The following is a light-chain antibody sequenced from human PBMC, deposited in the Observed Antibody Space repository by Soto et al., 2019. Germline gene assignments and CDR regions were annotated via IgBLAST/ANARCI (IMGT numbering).Light chain of an antibody. Sequence: IQMTQSPSTLSASVGDRVTITCRASQSISSWLAWYQQKPGKAPKLLIYDASSLESGVPSRFSGSGSETEFTLTISSLQPDDFAAYYCQQYNTYSGTFGQGTKVEIK. J-gene: IGKJ1*01. V-gene: IGKV1-5*01. CDR2: DAS. CDR3: QQYNTYSGT. CDR1: QSISSW.